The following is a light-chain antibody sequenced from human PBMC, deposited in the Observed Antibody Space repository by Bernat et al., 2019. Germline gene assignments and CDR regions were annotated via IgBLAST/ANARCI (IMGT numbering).Light chain of an antibody. CDR2: EVS. Sequence: QSALTQPPSASGSPGQSVTISCTGTSSDAGGHAHVSWYQQHPGKAPKVMIYEVSERPSGVPDRFSGSRSGNTASLTVAGLQPEDEADYYCSSYAGSFNWVFGGGTKLTVL. J-gene: IGLJ3*02. CDR1: SSDAGGHAH. V-gene: IGLV2-8*01. CDR3: SSYAGSFNWV.